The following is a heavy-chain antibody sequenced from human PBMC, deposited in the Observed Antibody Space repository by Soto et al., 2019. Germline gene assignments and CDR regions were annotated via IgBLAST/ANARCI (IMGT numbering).Heavy chain of an antibody. CDR3: APLSGYYDSSGYYLDAFDI. D-gene: IGHD3-22*01. Sequence: GGSLRLSCAASGFTFSSYWMSWVRQAPGKGLEWVANIKQDGSEKYYVDSVKGRFTISRDNAKNSLYLQMNSLRAEDTAVYYCAPLSGYYDSSGYYLDAFDIWGQGTMVTVSS. V-gene: IGHV3-7*01. CDR2: IKQDGSEK. CDR1: GFTFSSYW. J-gene: IGHJ3*02.